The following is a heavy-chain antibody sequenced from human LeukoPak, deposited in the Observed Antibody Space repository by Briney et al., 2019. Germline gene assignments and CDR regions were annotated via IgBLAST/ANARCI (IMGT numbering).Heavy chain of an antibody. CDR2: IWYDGSNK. CDR3: ARDYLDWYFDL. V-gene: IGHV3-33*01. Sequence: GASLRLSCAASGFTFSSYGMHWVRQAPGKGLEWVAVIWYDGSNKYYADSVKGRFTISRDNSKNTLYLQMNSLRAEDTAVYYCARDYLDWYFDLWGRGTLVTVSS. J-gene: IGHJ2*01. CDR1: GFTFSSYG.